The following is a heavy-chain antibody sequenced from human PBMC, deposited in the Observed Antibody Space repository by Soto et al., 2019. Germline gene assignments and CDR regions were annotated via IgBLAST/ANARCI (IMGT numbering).Heavy chain of an antibody. D-gene: IGHD4-4*01. CDR2: IYYSGST. J-gene: IGHJ5*02. CDR1: GGYISSGGYY. V-gene: IGHV4-31*02. Sequence: SETLSLTWTVSGGYISSGGYYWSWIRQKPGKGLEWIGYIYYSGSTYYNPSLKSRVTISVDTSKNQFSLKLSSVTAADTALYYCARSVATVTTNWFDPWGQGTLVTVSS. CDR3: ARSVATVTTNWFDP.